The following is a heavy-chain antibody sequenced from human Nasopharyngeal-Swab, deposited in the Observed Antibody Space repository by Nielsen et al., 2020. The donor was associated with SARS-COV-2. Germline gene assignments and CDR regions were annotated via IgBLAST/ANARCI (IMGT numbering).Heavy chain of an antibody. D-gene: IGHD6-19*01. J-gene: IGHJ6*02. CDR2: ISGSGGST. V-gene: IGHV3-23*01. CDR3: AKGGSAEWLAFSYYGMDV. Sequence: GSLKISCAASGSTFSSYAMSWVRQAPGKGLEWVSAISGSGGSTYYADSVKGRFTISRDNSKNTLYLQMNSLRAEDTAVYYCAKGGSAEWLAFSYYGMDVWGQGTTVTVSS. CDR1: GSTFSSYA.